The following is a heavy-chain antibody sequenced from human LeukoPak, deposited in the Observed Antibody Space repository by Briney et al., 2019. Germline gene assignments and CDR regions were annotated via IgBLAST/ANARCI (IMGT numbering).Heavy chain of an antibody. CDR1: GFTFSTYW. Sequence: GGSLRLSCAASGFTFSTYWMHWVRQGPGKGLEWVSRITSDGSSRSHADSVKDRFIISRDYAKNTLYLQMNSLRVDDTAVYYCARGGSAVLESWGQGSQVAVSS. J-gene: IGHJ5*02. CDR2: ITSDGSSR. D-gene: IGHD6-25*01. CDR3: ARGGSAVLES. V-gene: IGHV3-74*01.